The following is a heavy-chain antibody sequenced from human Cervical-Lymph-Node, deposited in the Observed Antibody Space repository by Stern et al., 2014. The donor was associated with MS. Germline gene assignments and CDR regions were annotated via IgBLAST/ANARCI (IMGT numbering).Heavy chain of an antibody. CDR1: GGTFSKFP. J-gene: IGHJ5*02. Sequence: VQLVQSGAEVTKPGSSVKVSCKASGGTFSKFPSSWVRQAPGQGLEWMGGFFPVSETQTYAQEFRGRFTITADVSTSTVYMELSSLRSDDTAVYYCALSSETSDRWYSLGYDLWGQGTLVTVSS. CDR2: FFPVSETQ. D-gene: IGHD6-13*01. V-gene: IGHV1-69*01. CDR3: ALSSETSDRWYSLGYDL.